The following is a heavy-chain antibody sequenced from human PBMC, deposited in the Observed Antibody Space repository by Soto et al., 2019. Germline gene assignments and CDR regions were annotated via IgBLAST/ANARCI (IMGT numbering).Heavy chain of an antibody. CDR2: ISWDGGST. CDR1: GFTFDDYT. Sequence: EVQLVESGGVVVQPGGSLRLSCAASGFTFDDYTMHWVRQAPGKGLEWVSLISWDGGSTYYADSVKGRFTISRDNSKNTLYLQMNSLRTEDTALYYCAKDMHYDSSALDYWGQGTLVTVSS. CDR3: AKDMHYDSSALDY. D-gene: IGHD3-22*01. J-gene: IGHJ4*02. V-gene: IGHV3-43*01.